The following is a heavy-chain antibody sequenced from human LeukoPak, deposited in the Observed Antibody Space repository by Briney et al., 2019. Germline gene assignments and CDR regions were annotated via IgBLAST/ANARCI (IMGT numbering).Heavy chain of an antibody. Sequence: GESLKISCKGSGYSFTSYWIGWVRQMPGKGLEWMGIIYPGDSDTRYSPSFQGQVTISADKSISTAYLQWSSLKASDTAMYYCARTGIAAAVGWFDPWAREPWSPSPQ. CDR3: ARTGIAAAVGWFDP. D-gene: IGHD6-13*01. J-gene: IGHJ5*02. CDR2: IYPGDSDT. V-gene: IGHV5-51*01. CDR1: GYSFTSYW.